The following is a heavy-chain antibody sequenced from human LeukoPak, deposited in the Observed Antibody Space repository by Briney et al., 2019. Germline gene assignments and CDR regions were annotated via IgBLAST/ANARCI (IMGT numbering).Heavy chain of an antibody. J-gene: IGHJ4*02. Sequence: GTSLRLSCAASGFTFSSSGMHWVRQAPGKGLEWVAVISYDGSNKYYADSVKGRFTISRDNSKNTLYLQMNSLRAEDTAVYYCARVLWFGGIYYFDYWGQGTLVTVSS. CDR1: GFTFSSSG. CDR2: ISYDGSNK. D-gene: IGHD3-10*01. V-gene: IGHV3-30*03. CDR3: ARVLWFGGIYYFDY.